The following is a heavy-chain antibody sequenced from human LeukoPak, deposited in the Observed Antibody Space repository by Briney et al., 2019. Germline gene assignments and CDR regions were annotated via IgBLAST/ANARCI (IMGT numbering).Heavy chain of an antibody. CDR1: GFTFSSYS. V-gene: IGHV3-48*01. Sequence: GGSLRLSCAASGFTFSSYSMNWVRQAPGKGLEWVSYISSSSSTIYYADSVKGRFTISRDNAKNSLYLQMNSLRAEDTAVYYCASRVPRDYWGQGTLVTVSS. CDR2: ISSSSSTI. CDR3: ASRVPRDY. J-gene: IGHJ4*02. D-gene: IGHD3-3*01.